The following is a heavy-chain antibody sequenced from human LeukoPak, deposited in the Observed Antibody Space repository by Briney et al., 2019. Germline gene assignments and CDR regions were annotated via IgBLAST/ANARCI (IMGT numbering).Heavy chain of an antibody. CDR1: GFIFSTYS. J-gene: IGHJ4*02. Sequence: GGSLRLSCAASGFIFSTYSMNWVRQAPGKGLEWVSCISSSSYIYYADSVKGRFTISRDNAKNSLYLQMNSLRAEDTAVYYCASHSTATEWELLSWGQGTLVTVSS. V-gene: IGHV3-21*01. CDR2: ISSSSYI. CDR3: ASHSTATEWELLS. D-gene: IGHD1-26*01.